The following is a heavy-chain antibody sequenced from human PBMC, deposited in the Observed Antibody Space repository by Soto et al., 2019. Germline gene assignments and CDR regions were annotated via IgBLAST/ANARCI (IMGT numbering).Heavy chain of an antibody. CDR1: GFTFSSYA. Sequence: AGGSLRLSCAASGFTFSSYAMHWVRQAPGKGLEWVAVISYDGSNKYYADSVKGRFTISRDNSKNTLYLQMNSLRAEDTAVYYCAREYGYYDFWSGTYGMDVWGQGTTVTVSS. V-gene: IGHV3-30-3*01. CDR2: ISYDGSNK. CDR3: AREYGYYDFWSGTYGMDV. J-gene: IGHJ6*02. D-gene: IGHD3-3*01.